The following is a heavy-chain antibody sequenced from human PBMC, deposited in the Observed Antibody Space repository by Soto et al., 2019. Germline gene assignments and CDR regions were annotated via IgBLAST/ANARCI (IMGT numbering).Heavy chain of an antibody. CDR2: ISAYNGNT. Sequence: ASVKVSCKASGYTFTSYGISWVRQAPGQGLEWMGWISAYNGNTNYAQKLQGRVTMTTDTSTSTAYMELRSLRSDDTAVYHCARSVAGTGWFDPWGQGTLVTVSS. J-gene: IGHJ5*02. CDR1: GYTFTSYG. CDR3: ARSVAGTGWFDP. D-gene: IGHD6-19*01. V-gene: IGHV1-18*04.